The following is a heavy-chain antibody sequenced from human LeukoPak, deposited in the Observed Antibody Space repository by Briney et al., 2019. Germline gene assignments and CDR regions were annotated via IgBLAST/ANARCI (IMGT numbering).Heavy chain of an antibody. CDR2: VSGSGRGT. V-gene: IGHV3-23*01. D-gene: IGHD1-26*01. CDR1: GFTFSSYW. Sequence: GGSLRLSCAASGFTFSSYWMSWVRQAPGKGLEWVAIVSGSGRGTYYADSVKDRFTVSRDFFTSTLYLNMTRLRAEDTAVYYCARKMYSGSPARAFDIWGQGTMVTVSS. J-gene: IGHJ3*02. CDR3: ARKMYSGSPARAFDI.